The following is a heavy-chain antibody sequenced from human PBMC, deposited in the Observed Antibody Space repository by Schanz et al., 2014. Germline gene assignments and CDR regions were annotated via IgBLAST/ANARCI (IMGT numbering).Heavy chain of an antibody. Sequence: VQLVESGGGLAQPGGSLRLSCAASGFTFSTYWMSWVRQAPGKGLEWVANIKQDESERSYVDSVKGRFTISRDNSKNTLYLQMNSLRAEDTALYYCASERGYSYGYGAFDIWGQGTMVTVSS. CDR1: GFTFSTYW. J-gene: IGHJ3*02. D-gene: IGHD5-18*01. CDR3: ASERGYSYGYGAFDI. V-gene: IGHV3-7*03. CDR2: IKQDESER.